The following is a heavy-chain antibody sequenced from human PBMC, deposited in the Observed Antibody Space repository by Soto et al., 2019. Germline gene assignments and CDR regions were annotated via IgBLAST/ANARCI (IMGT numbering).Heavy chain of an antibody. V-gene: IGHV1-18*01. CDR2: ISAYNGNT. J-gene: IGHJ5*02. CDR3: ERVGTEQWRVQGTNGWFGP. Sequence: QVQLVQSGAEVKKPGASVKVSCKASGYTFTSYGISWVRQAPGQGLEWMGWISAYNGNTNYAQKLQGRVTMTTDTSTSTAYMELTRLRSDDTAVYSCERVGTEQWRVQGTNGWFGPWGQGTLVTVSS. D-gene: IGHD6-19*01. CDR1: GYTFTSYG.